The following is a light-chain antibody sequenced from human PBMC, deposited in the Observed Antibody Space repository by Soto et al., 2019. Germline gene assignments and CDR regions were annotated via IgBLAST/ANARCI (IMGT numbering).Light chain of an antibody. Sequence: EIVMTQSPATLSVSPVERVTLSCMASQSAISNLAWYQQKPGQTPRLLIYDASTRATDIPARFSGSGSGTDFTLAISSLLSEDFAVYYCQQRSNWPLTFGQGTRLEIK. V-gene: IGKV3-15*01. J-gene: IGKJ5*01. CDR3: QQRSNWPLT. CDR2: DAS. CDR1: QSAISN.